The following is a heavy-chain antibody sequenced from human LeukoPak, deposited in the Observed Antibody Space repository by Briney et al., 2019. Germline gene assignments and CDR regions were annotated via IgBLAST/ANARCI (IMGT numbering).Heavy chain of an antibody. CDR2: ISYDGGNK. Sequence: PGGSLRLSRAASGFTFSDYGMHWVRQAPGKGLEWVALISYDGGNKFYADSVRDRFTISRDNSKSTLFLQMNSLRIEDTAVYYCAKVFEVRGARRPKDYWGQGTLVTVSS. CDR1: GFTFSDYG. CDR3: AKVFEVRGARRPKDY. D-gene: IGHD3-10*01. J-gene: IGHJ4*02. V-gene: IGHV3-30*18.